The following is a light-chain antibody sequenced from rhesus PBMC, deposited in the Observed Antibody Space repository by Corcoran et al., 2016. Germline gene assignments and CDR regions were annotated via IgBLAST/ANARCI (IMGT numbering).Light chain of an antibody. CDR2: KAS. CDR3: QQGYATPFT. J-gene: IGKJ3*01. CDR1: ENVNNY. V-gene: IGKV1-74*01. Sequence: DIQVTQSPSSLSASVGDRVTITCRASENVNNYLNWYQQKPGKAPKLLISKASTLQSGVPSRFSASGSGTDYTCTISSLQPEDVASYYCQQGYATPFTFGPGTKLDIK.